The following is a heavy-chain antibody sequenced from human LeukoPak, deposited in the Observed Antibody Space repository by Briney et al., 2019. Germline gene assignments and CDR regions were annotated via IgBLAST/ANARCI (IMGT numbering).Heavy chain of an antibody. Sequence: ASVKVSCKASGYTFTSYDINWVRQATGQGLEWMGWMNPNSGNTGYAQKFQGRVTMTRNTSISTAYMELSSLRSEDTAVYYCARLYVGTGYHGMDVWGQGTTVTVSS. CDR3: ARLYVGTGYHGMDV. V-gene: IGHV1-8*01. D-gene: IGHD5-18*01. J-gene: IGHJ6*02. CDR1: GYTFTSYD. CDR2: MNPNSGNT.